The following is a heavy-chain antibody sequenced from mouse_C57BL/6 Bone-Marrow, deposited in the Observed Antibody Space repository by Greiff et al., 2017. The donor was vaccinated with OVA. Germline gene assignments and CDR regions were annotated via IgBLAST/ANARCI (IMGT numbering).Heavy chain of an antibody. J-gene: IGHJ3*01. D-gene: IGHD2-5*01. Sequence: EVKLMESGPGLVKPSQSLSLTCSVTGYSITSGYYWNWIRQFPGNKLEWMGYISYDGSNNYNPSLKNRISITRDTSKNQFFLKLNSVTTEDTATYYCARVGTAYYSNYGLVFAYWGQGTLVTVSA. CDR1: GYSITSGYY. CDR2: ISYDGSN. CDR3: ARVGTAYYSNYGLVFAY. V-gene: IGHV3-6*01.